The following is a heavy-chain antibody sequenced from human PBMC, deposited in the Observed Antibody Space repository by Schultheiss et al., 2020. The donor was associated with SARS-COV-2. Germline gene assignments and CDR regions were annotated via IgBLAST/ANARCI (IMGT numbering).Heavy chain of an antibody. CDR3: AHSKVSSWEPYYFDY. CDR2: ISGSGGST. Sequence: GGSLRLSCAASGFTFSSYSMNWVRQAPGKGLEWVSAISGSGGSTYYADSVKGRFTISRDNSKNTLYLQMNSLRAEDTALYYCAHSKVSSWEPYYFDYWGQGTLVTVSS. J-gene: IGHJ4*02. V-gene: IGHV3-23*01. CDR1: GFTFSSYS. D-gene: IGHD6-13*01.